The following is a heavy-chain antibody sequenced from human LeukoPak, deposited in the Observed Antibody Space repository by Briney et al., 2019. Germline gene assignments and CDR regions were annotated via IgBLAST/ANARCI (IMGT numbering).Heavy chain of an antibody. D-gene: IGHD3-22*01. J-gene: IGHJ4*02. CDR2: ISADGIKK. CDR1: GLTFSTYA. V-gene: IGHV3-30-3*01. CDR3: ANPCESSLEANLDY. Sequence: PGRSLRLSCLASGLTFSTYAVHWDRQAPGKGLVWEIVISADGIKKYCADSVKGRFTSSRDNSKNTLYLQVDRLMPEVTAVYYSANPCESSLEANLDYWGQGTLVTVSS.